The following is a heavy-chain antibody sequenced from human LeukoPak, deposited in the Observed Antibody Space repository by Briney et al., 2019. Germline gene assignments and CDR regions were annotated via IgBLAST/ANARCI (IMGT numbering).Heavy chain of an antibody. D-gene: IGHD3-10*01. Sequence: ASVKVSCKASGYTFTGYYMHWVRQAPGQGLEWMGWINPNSGGTNYAQKFQGRVTMTRDTSISTAYMELSRLRSDDTAVYYCAKPKVRGNWFDPWGQGTLVTVSS. V-gene: IGHV1-2*02. CDR3: AKPKVRGNWFDP. CDR2: INPNSGGT. J-gene: IGHJ5*02. CDR1: GYTFTGYY.